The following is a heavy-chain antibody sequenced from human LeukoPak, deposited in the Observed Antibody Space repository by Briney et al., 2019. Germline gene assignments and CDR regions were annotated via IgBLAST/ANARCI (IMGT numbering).Heavy chain of an antibody. CDR3: ARGGYSRGPNWFDP. CDR1: GYTLTGYY. CDR2: INPNSGGT. Sequence: ASVKVSCKAAGYTLTGYYMHWVRQAPGQGLEWMGRINPNSGGTNYAQKFQGRVTMTRDTSTSTAYMELSRLRSDDTAVYYCARGGYSRGPNWFDPWGQGTLVTVSS. D-gene: IGHD6-19*01. J-gene: IGHJ5*02. V-gene: IGHV1-2*06.